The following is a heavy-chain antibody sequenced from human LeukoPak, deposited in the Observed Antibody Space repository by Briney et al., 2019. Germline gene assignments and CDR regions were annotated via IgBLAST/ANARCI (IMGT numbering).Heavy chain of an antibody. Sequence: SETLSLTCTVSGGSISSYYWSWIRQPPGKGLEWIGYIYYSGSTNYNPSLKSRVTISVDTSKNQFSLKLSSVTAADTAVYYCARDCSGGSRYSGFDYWGQGTLVTVSS. J-gene: IGHJ4*02. CDR1: GGSISSYY. CDR2: IYYSGST. CDR3: ARDCSGGSRYSGFDY. V-gene: IGHV4-59*01. D-gene: IGHD2-15*01.